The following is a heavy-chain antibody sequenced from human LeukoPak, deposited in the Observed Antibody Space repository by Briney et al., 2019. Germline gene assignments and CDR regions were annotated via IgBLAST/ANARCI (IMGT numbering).Heavy chain of an antibody. Sequence: GGSLRLSCAASGITFSNYGMHWVRQAPGKGLEWVAVTSYDGSHKYYADSVKGRFTISRDTSKNTLYLQMNSLRAEDTAVYYCAKDGPGYSTYDLDYWGQGTLVIVPS. D-gene: IGHD5-12*01. J-gene: IGHJ4*02. V-gene: IGHV3-30*18. CDR2: TSYDGSHK. CDR1: GITFSNYG. CDR3: AKDGPGYSTYDLDY.